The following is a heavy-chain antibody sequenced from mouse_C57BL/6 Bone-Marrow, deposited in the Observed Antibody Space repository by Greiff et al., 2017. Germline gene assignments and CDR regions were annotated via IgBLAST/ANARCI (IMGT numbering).Heavy chain of an antibody. CDR3: ARAMARRRTWFAY. D-gene: IGHD1-2*01. CDR2: ISSGSSTI. J-gene: IGHJ3*01. CDR1: GFTFSDYG. V-gene: IGHV5-17*01. Sequence: DVKLVESGGGLVKPGGSLKLSCAASGFTFSDYGMHWVRQAPEKGLEWVAYISSGSSTIYYADTVKGRFTISRDNAKNTLFLQMTSLRSEDTAMYYCARAMARRRTWFAYWGQGTLVTGSA.